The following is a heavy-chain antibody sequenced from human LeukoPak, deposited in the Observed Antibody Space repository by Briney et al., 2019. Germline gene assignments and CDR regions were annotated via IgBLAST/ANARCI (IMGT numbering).Heavy chain of an antibody. CDR2: ISFDGSDA. Sequence: GGSLRLSCAASGFTFSGFWMHWVRQAPGKGLVWVSCISFDGSDATYADSVKGRFTISRDNAKNTLYLQMNSLRGEDTAVYYCARGYLGIDYWGQGTLVTVSS. V-gene: IGHV3-74*01. CDR1: GFTFSGFW. CDR3: ARGYLGIDY. D-gene: IGHD1-26*01. J-gene: IGHJ4*02.